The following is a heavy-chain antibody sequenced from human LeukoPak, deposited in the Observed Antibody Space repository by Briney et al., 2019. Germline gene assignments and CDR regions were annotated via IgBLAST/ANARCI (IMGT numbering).Heavy chain of an antibody. CDR1: GFTFSDYN. Sequence: GGSLRLSCAASGFTFSDYNVNWVRQAPGKGLEWVSVISTSSTYIYYADSVKGRFTISRDNAKNSLYLQMNSLTPEARAEYYCARVSTAVSLAIDSWGQGTLVTVSS. D-gene: IGHD6-13*01. CDR3: ARVSTAVSLAIDS. CDR2: ISTSSTYI. V-gene: IGHV3-21*06. J-gene: IGHJ4*02.